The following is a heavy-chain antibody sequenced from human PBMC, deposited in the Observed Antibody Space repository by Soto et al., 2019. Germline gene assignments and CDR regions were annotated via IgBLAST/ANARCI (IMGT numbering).Heavy chain of an antibody. CDR3: AKGASTTVFAFNDY. Sequence: EVQLVESGGGLVQPGRSLRLSCAASGFTFDDYAMHWVRQGPGKGLEWVSSISWSSGNLGYADSVKGRFTISRDNAKNSLYLPMNSLRGEDTALYYCAKGASTTVFAFNDYWGQGTLVTVSS. D-gene: IGHD4-17*01. J-gene: IGHJ4*02. CDR1: GFTFDDYA. V-gene: IGHV3-9*01. CDR2: ISWSSGNL.